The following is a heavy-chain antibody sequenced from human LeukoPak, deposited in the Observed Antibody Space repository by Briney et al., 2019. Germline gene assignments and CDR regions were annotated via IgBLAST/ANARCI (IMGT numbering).Heavy chain of an antibody. CDR1: GYTFTSYG. D-gene: IGHD3-3*01. Sequence: EASVTVSCKASGYTFTSYGISWVRQAPGHGLEWMGWISAYNGNTNYAQKLQGRVTMTTDTSTSTAYMELRSLRSDDTAVYYCARASITIFGVVIRFDPWGQGTLVTVSS. V-gene: IGHV1-18*01. J-gene: IGHJ5*02. CDR2: ISAYNGNT. CDR3: ARASITIFGVVIRFDP.